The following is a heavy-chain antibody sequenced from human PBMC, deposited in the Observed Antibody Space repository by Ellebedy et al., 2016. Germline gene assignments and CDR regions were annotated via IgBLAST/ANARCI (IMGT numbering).Heavy chain of an antibody. V-gene: IGHV3-23*01. CDR1: GFTFSSYV. CDR3: AKDRRNLDLLSLDS. Sequence: GGSLRLSXAATGFTFSSYVMSWVRQAPGKGLEWVSGISGDGDSTSYADSVKGRFTISRDNSKETLYLQMYSLRPEDTAVYYCAKDRRNLDLLSLDSWGQGALVTVSS. CDR2: ISGDGDST. D-gene: IGHD3-9*01. J-gene: IGHJ4*02.